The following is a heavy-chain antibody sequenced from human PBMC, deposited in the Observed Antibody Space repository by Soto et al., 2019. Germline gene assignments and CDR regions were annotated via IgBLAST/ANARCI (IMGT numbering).Heavy chain of an antibody. J-gene: IGHJ4*02. CDR2: IHHSGNT. D-gene: IGHD1-7*01. Sequence: PSETLSLTCGVSGYSISSGYYWGWIRQSPEKGLECIGIIHHSGNTYYNPSLRSRVTISVDTSKNQFSLALSSVTAAETAVYSCERVHITGTEYFDFWGQGKMDTVS. CDR3: ERVHITGTEYFDF. V-gene: IGHV4-38-2*01. CDR1: GYSISSGYY.